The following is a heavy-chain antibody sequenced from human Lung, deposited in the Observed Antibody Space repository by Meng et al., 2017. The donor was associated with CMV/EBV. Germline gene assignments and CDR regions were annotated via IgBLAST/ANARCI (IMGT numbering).Heavy chain of an antibody. J-gene: IGHJ4*02. D-gene: IGHD1-26*01. CDR1: GYTFSAYQ. V-gene: IGHV1-2*02. CDR2: INPSSGVT. CDR3: ARFGGAPVGSTPPDY. Sequence: ASXXXSCXTSGYTFSAYQMHWIRQAPGHGLEWMGWINPSSGVTRSAPKYQGRVTMTSDRYSTAYLELTSLTSDDTAFYYCARFGGAPVGSTPPDYWGQGTLVTAPQ.